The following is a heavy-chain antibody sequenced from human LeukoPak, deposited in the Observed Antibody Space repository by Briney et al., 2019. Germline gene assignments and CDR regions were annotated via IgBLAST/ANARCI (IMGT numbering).Heavy chain of an antibody. Sequence: GGSVRLSCAASGFTFSSYSMNWVRQAPGKGLEWISYIGISSGNTKYADSVKGRFTISGDKAKNSVYLQMNSLRVEDTAVYYCARDTKYAFDNWGQGTLVTVSS. CDR1: GFTFSSYS. V-gene: IGHV3-48*01. CDR3: ARDTKYAFDN. J-gene: IGHJ4*02. CDR2: IGISSGNT. D-gene: IGHD2-2*01.